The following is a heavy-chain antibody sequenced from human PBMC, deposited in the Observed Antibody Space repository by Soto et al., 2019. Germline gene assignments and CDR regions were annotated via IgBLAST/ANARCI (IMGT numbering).Heavy chain of an antibody. D-gene: IGHD6-13*01. CDR1: GFTFSSYA. V-gene: IGHV3-23*01. CDR3: AKDDGPLWVSEQYFDY. Sequence: GGSLRLSCAASGFTFSSYAMSWVRQAPGKGLEWVSAISGSGGSTYYADSVKGRFTISRDKSKNTLYLQMNSLRAEDTAVYYCAKDDGPLWVSEQYFDYWGQGTLVTVSS. J-gene: IGHJ4*02. CDR2: ISGSGGST.